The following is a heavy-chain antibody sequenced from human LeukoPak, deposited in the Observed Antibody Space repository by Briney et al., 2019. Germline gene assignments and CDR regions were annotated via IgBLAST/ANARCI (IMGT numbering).Heavy chain of an antibody. CDR1: GFTFSEYY. J-gene: IGHJ4*02. CDR2: ICTNGRYT. Sequence: PGGSLRLSCAASGFTFSEYYMTWIRQPPGKGLEWVSSICTNGRYTHHPASVKGRFIISRDHAQNFPYLQMNNLSAEDTVLYYWGREKYRRVFDFWGQGTLVTVSS. CDR3: GREKYRRVFDF. D-gene: IGHD3-16*02. V-gene: IGHV3-11*05.